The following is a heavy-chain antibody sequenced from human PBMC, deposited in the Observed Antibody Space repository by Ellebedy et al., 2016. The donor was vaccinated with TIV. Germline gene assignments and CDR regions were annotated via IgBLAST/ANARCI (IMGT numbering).Heavy chain of an antibody. D-gene: IGHD1-26*01. CDR3: ARANGELLPYYYGMDV. Sequence: AASVKVSCKASGGTFSSYAISWVRQAPGQGLEWMGGIIPIFGTANYAQKFQGRVTITADESTSTAYMELSSLRSEDTAVYYCARANGELLPYYYGMDVWGQGTTVTVSS. CDR1: GGTFSSYA. CDR2: IIPIFGTA. V-gene: IGHV1-69*13. J-gene: IGHJ6*02.